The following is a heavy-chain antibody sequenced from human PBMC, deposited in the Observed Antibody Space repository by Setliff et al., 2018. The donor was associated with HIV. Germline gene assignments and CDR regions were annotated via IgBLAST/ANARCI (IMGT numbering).Heavy chain of an antibody. Sequence: SETLSLTCAVYGASLSPYFWHWIRQSPGKGLEWIGEISHNGGFNYSPSLESRLTMSVDTPRNQVSLNLSAVTAADTAIYYCVRGANFYTPRKRIFDYWGQGMSVTLSS. CDR3: VRGANFYTPRKRIFDY. D-gene: IGHD3-3*01. V-gene: IGHV4-34*01. J-gene: IGHJ4*02. CDR2: ISHNGGF. CDR1: GASLSPYF.